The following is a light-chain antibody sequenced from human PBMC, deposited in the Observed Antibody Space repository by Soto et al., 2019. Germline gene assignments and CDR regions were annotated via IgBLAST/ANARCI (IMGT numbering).Light chain of an antibody. CDR2: GAS. CDR1: QSVTNSY. CDR3: QHYRSAPFT. Sequence: EIVLTQSPDTLSLSPGEGATLSCRASQSVTNSYLAWYQQRPGQSPRLLIYGASSRTTGVPDRFSGSGSGTDFTLTISRLEPEDFAVYYCQHYRSAPFTFGPGTKVD. J-gene: IGKJ3*01. V-gene: IGKV3-20*01.